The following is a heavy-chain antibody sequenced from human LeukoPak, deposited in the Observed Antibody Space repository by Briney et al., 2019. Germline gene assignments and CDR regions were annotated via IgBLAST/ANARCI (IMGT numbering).Heavy chain of an antibody. D-gene: IGHD1-26*01. CDR2: IKQDGSEK. CDR1: GFTFSSYW. J-gene: IGHJ4*02. CDR3: ARDFRLEHYPRVFDY. Sequence: PGGSLRLSCAASGFTFSSYWMSWVRQAPGKGLEWVANIKQDGSEKYYVDSVKGRFTISRDNAKNSLYLQMNSLRAEDTAVYYCARDFRLEHYPRVFDYWGQGTLVTVSS. V-gene: IGHV3-7*01.